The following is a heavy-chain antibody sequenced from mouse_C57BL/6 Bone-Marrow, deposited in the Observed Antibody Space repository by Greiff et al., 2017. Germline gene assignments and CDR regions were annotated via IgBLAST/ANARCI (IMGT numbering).Heavy chain of an antibody. CDR1: VYSITSGYY. V-gene: IGHV3-6*01. J-gene: IGHJ2*01. CDR3: AREVSY. D-gene: IGHD6-2*01. Sequence: DVKLVESGPGLVKPSQSLSLTCSVTVYSITSGYYWNWIRQFPGNKLEWMGYISYDGSNNYNPSLKNRISITRDTSKNQFFLKLNSVTTEDTATYYCAREVSYWGQGTTLTVSS. CDR2: ISYDGSN.